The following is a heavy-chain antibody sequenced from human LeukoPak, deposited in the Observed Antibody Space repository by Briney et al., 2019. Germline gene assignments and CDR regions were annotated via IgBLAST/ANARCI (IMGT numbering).Heavy chain of an antibody. V-gene: IGHV4-4*07. CDR3: ARAYSSSSGRYYYYYMDV. Sequence: SETLSLTCTVSGGSISSYYWSWIRQPAGKGLEWIGRIYTSGSTNYNPSLKSRVTMSVDTSKNQFSLKLSSVTAADTAVYYCARAYSSSSGRYYYYYMDVWGKGTTVTVSS. D-gene: IGHD6-6*01. J-gene: IGHJ6*03. CDR1: GGSISSYY. CDR2: IYTSGST.